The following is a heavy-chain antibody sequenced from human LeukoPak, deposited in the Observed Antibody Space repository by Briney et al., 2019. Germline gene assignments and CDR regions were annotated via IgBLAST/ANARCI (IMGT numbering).Heavy chain of an antibody. D-gene: IGHD3-10*01. V-gene: IGHV1-46*01. J-gene: IGHJ3*02. CDR1: GYTFTNYY. CDR2: INPSGGST. CDR3: ARDSPRYYGSGSVKHAFDI. Sequence: ASVKVSCKASGYTFTNYYIHWVRQAPGQGLEWMGIINPSGGSTNYAQKFQGRVTMTRDTSTSTVYMELSSLRSEDTAVYYCARDSPRYYGSGSVKHAFDIWGQGTMVTVSS.